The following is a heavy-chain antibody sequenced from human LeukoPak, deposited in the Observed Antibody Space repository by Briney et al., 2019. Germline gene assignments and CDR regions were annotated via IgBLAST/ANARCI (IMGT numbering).Heavy chain of an antibody. CDR1: GYSISSGYY. CDR3: ARGALLWFGDRMEYYFDY. D-gene: IGHD3-10*01. Sequence: SETLSLTCTVSGYSISSGYYWGWIRQPPGKGREWIGSIYHSGSTYYNPSLKSRVTISVDTSKNQFSLKLSSMTAADTAVYYCARGALLWFGDRMEYYFDYWGQGTLLTVSS. J-gene: IGHJ4*02. V-gene: IGHV4-38-2*02. CDR2: IYHSGST.